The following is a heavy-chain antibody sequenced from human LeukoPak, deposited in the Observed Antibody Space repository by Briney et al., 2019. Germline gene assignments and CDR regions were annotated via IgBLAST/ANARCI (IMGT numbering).Heavy chain of an antibody. D-gene: IGHD3-10*01. V-gene: IGHV5-51*01. CDR3: ARGVRGVIIRGNWFDP. Sequence: GESLKISCKGSGYSFTSYWIGWVRRMPGKGLEWMGIIYPGDSDTRYSPSFQGQVTISADKSISTAYLQWSSLKASDTAMYYCARGVRGVIIRGNWFDPWGQGTLVTVSS. CDR1: GYSFTSYW. CDR2: IYPGDSDT. J-gene: IGHJ5*02.